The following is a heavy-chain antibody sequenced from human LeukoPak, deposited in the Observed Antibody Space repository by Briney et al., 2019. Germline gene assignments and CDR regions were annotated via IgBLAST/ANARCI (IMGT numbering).Heavy chain of an antibody. CDR1: RFTFSNYW. V-gene: IGHV3-7*01. D-gene: IGHD2-21*02. CDR3: AKWGPYCVGDYCPALDS. Sequence: GGSLRLSCVASRFTFSNYWMSLVRQAPGKGLEWVDNINQDGSKKRYADSMKGRFTISRDNAKESLYLQLNSLRAEDTAVYYCAKWGPYCVGDYCPALDSWGPGTLVTVSS. J-gene: IGHJ4*02. CDR2: INQDGSKK.